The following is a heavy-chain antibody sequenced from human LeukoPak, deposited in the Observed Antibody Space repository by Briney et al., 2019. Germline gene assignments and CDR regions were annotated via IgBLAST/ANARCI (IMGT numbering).Heavy chain of an antibody. CDR3: ARDTRIGDNLPGY. Sequence: GGSLRLSSAASGFTFSSYAMHWVRQAPGKGLEWVAVISYDGSNKYYADSVKGRFTISRDNSKNTLYLQMNSLRAEDTAVYYCARDTRIGDNLPGYWGQGTLVTVSS. J-gene: IGHJ4*02. V-gene: IGHV3-30*04. CDR2: ISYDGSNK. CDR1: GFTFSSYA. D-gene: IGHD3-22*01.